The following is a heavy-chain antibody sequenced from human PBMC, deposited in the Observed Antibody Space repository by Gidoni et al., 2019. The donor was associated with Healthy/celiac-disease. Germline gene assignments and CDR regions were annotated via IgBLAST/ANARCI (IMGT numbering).Heavy chain of an antibody. V-gene: IGHV3-15*01. CDR1: GFTFSNAW. Sequence: EVQLVESGGGLVKPGGSLRLSCAASGFTFSNAWMSWVRQAPGKGLEWVGRIKSKTDGGTTDYAAPVKGRFTISRDDSKNTLYLQMNSLKTEDTAVYYCTTDSGSGSNTLPFDYWGQGTLVTVSS. CDR2: IKSKTDGGTT. J-gene: IGHJ4*02. CDR3: TTDSGSGSNTLPFDY. D-gene: IGHD3-10*01.